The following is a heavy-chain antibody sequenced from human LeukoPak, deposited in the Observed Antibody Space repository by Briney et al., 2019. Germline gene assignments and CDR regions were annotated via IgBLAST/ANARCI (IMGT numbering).Heavy chain of an antibody. CDR3: ATMTTVTSYGMDV. Sequence: GGSLRLSCAASGFTFEDYAMHWVRQAPGKGLEWVSGISWNSGSIGYADSVKGRFTISRDNAKNSLYLQMNSLRAEDTAVYYCATMTTVTSYGMDVWGQGTTVTVSS. J-gene: IGHJ6*02. V-gene: IGHV3-9*01. CDR1: GFTFEDYA. CDR2: ISWNSGSI. D-gene: IGHD4-11*01.